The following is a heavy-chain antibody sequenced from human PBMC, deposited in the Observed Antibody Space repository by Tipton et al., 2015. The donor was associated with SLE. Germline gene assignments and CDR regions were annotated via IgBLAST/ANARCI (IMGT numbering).Heavy chain of an antibody. D-gene: IGHD1-26*01. CDR1: GFTFSTYA. CDR3: ARQSPSIVGATYY. CDR2: ISFDGDIK. J-gene: IGHJ4*02. V-gene: IGHV3-30-3*01. Sequence: SLRLSCAASGFTFSTYALHWVRQAPGKGLEWVAVISFDGDIKVYADSVKGRFTISRDNSKNILYLQMNSLRPEDTAVYYCARQSPSIVGATYYWGQGTLVPVSS.